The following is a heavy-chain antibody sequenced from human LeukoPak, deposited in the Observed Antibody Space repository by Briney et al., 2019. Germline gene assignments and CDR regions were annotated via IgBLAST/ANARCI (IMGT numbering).Heavy chain of an antibody. V-gene: IGHV1-2*02. CDR2: INPNSGDT. CDR3: TRDPGPNSYDSSGPFDY. CDR1: GYTFTDYY. J-gene: IGHJ4*02. Sequence: ASVKVSCKASGYTFTDYYMHWVRQAPGQGFEWMGWINPNSGDTNYAQTFQGRVTMTRDTSISTAYMELSRLRSDDTALYYCTRDPGPNSYDSSGPFDYGGQGTLVTVSS. D-gene: IGHD3-22*01.